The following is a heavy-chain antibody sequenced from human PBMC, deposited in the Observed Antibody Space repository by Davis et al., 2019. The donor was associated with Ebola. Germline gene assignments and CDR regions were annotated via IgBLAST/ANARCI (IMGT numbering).Heavy chain of an antibody. CDR2: INHSGST. V-gene: IGHV4-34*01. Sequence: SQTLSLTCAVYGGSFSGYYWSWIRQPLGKGLEWIGDINHSGSTNYNPSLKSRVTISVDTSKNQFSLKLSSVTAADTAVYYCARGDWDFWSGYYAHWGQGTLVTVSS. CDR3: ARGDWDFWSGYYAH. CDR1: GGSFSGYY. J-gene: IGHJ4*02. D-gene: IGHD3-3*01.